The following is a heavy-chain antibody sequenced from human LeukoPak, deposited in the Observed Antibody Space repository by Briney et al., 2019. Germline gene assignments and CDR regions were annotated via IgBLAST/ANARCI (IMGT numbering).Heavy chain of an antibody. Sequence: SETLSLTCTVSGGSISSYYWSWIRQPPGKGLEWIGYIYYSGSTNYNPSLKSRVTISVDTSKNQFSLTLSSVTAADTAVYYCASHLNPRYYFDYWGQGTLVTVSS. V-gene: IGHV4-59*08. CDR1: GGSISSYY. D-gene: IGHD1-14*01. CDR2: IYYSGST. J-gene: IGHJ4*02. CDR3: ASHLNPRYYFDY.